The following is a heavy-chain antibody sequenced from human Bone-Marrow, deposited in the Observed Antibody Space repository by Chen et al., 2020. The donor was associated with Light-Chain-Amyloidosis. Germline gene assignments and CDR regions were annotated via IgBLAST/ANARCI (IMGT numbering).Heavy chain of an antibody. CDR3: ARRRDGYNFDY. V-gene: IGHV5-51*01. Sequence: EVQLEQSGPEVKKPGESLKISCKGSGYTFPNYWIGWVRQMPGKGLEWMGVIYPDDSDARYSPPFEGQVTISADKSITTAYLQWRSLKASDTAMYYCARRRDGYNFDYWGQGTLVTVS. CDR2: IYPDDSDA. D-gene: IGHD5-12*01. CDR1: GYTFPNYW. J-gene: IGHJ4*02.